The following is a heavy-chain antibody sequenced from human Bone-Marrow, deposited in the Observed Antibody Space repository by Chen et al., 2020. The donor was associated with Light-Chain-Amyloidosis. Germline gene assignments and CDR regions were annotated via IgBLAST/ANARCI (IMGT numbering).Heavy chain of an antibody. J-gene: IGHJ3*01. CDR2: IHPGSGDT. V-gene: IGHV1-46*01. Sequence: QVHLVQSGAELKKPGALVKLSGQASGNTFTTFYMHWVRKAPGQGLEWMGVIHPGSGDTNYAHKIQGRFTMTRDTSTSTVYMELSSLRSEDTAMYYCARDRFAFDSLGQGTMVTVSS. CDR3: ARDRFAFDS. CDR1: GNTFTTFY.